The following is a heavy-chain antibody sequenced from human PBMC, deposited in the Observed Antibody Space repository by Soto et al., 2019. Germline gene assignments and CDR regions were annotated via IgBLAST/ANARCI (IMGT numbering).Heavy chain of an antibody. D-gene: IGHD3-22*01. Sequence: ASVKVSCKASGYPFTSYYMHWLRQAPGQGLEWMGVLNPTGGSTTYAQNFQGRVTMTRDTSTNTVYVEVSSLRSGDTAVYYCAREVLVVTGDHSSFYNGMDVWGQGTTVTVSS. CDR1: GYPFTSYY. CDR2: LNPTGGST. CDR3: AREVLVVTGDHSSFYNGMDV. J-gene: IGHJ6*02. V-gene: IGHV1-46*01.